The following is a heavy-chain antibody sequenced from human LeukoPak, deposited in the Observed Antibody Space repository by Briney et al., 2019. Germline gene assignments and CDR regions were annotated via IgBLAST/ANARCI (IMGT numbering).Heavy chain of an antibody. CDR2: ISSSGNTI. CDR1: GFTFISYE. V-gene: IGHV3-48*03. Sequence: PGGSLRLSCAASGFTFISYEVNWARQAPGKGLEWVSNISSSGNTIYYADSVKGRFTISIDNAKNSLYLQMNSLRAEDTAIYYCAKTLYSRQDGEVFEYWGQGTLVTVSS. J-gene: IGHJ4*02. D-gene: IGHD2-15*01. CDR3: AKTLYSRQDGEVFEY.